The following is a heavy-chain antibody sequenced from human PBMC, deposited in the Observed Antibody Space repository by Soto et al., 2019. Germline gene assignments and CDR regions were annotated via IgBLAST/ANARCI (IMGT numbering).Heavy chain of an antibody. V-gene: IGHV1-69*13. CDR2: IIPIFGTA. J-gene: IGHJ4*02. CDR1: GGTFSSYA. CDR3: ARFSHGGNLYDY. D-gene: IGHD2-15*01. Sequence: SVKVSCKASGGTFSSYAISWVRQAPGQWLEWMGGIIPIFGTANYAQKCQGRVTITADESTSTAYMELSNLRSEDTAVYYCARFSHGGNLYDYWGQGTLVTVSS.